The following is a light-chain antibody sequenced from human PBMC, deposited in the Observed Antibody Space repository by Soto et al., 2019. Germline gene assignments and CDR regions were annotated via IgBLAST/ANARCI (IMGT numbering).Light chain of an antibody. J-gene: IGKJ2*01. V-gene: IGKV3-15*01. CDR3: QQYNNWPPYT. Sequence: EIVMTQSPATLSVSPGERATLSCRASQSVSSNLAWYQQKPGQAPRLLIYGASTRATGIPAGFSGSGSGTEFTLTISSLQSEDFGVYYCQQYNNWPPYTFGQVNKLEIK. CDR2: GAS. CDR1: QSVSSN.